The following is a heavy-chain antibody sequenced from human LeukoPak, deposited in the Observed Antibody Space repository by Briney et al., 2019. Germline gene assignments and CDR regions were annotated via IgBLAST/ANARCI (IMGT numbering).Heavy chain of an antibody. Sequence: GGSLRLSCAASGFSFSSYAMSWVRQAPGKGLEWVSGISGSGASTYYEDSVKGRFTISRDNSKNTLYLQMNSLRVEDTAVYYCAKQRSEVPVAAANYWGQGSLVTVSS. D-gene: IGHD2-2*01. V-gene: IGHV3-23*01. CDR3: AKQRSEVPVAAANY. CDR1: GFSFSSYA. J-gene: IGHJ4*02. CDR2: ISGSGAST.